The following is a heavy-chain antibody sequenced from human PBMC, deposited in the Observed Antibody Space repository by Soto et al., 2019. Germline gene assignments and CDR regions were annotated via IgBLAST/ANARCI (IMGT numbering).Heavy chain of an antibody. Sequence: EVQLLESGGGLVQPGGSLRLSCAASGFTFSSYAMSWVRQAPGKGLEWVSAISGSGGSTYYADSVKGRFTISRDNSKNTLYLQMNSLRAEDKAVYYCAKHDAYYDFWSGYSSPDAFDIWGQGTMVTVSS. D-gene: IGHD3-3*01. CDR2: ISGSGGST. CDR1: GFTFSSYA. V-gene: IGHV3-23*01. J-gene: IGHJ3*02. CDR3: AKHDAYYDFWSGYSSPDAFDI.